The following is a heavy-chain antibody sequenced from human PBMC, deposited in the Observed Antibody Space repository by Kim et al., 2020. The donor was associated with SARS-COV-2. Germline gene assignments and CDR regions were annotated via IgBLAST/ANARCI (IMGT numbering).Heavy chain of an antibody. CDR2: IIPIFGTA. CDR3: ARDQRQQLVLGSLYFFDY. D-gene: IGHD6-13*01. J-gene: IGHJ4*02. V-gene: IGHV1-69*13. Sequence: SVKVSCKASGGTFSSYAISWVRQAPGQGLEWMGGIIPIFGTANYAQKFQGRVTITADESTSTAYMELSSLRSEDTAVYYCARDQRQQLVLGSLYFFDYWGQGTLVTVSS. CDR1: GGTFSSYA.